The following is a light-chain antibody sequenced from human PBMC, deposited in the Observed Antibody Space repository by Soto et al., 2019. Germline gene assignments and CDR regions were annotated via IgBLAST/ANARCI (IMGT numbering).Light chain of an antibody. Sequence: DIQMTQSPPSLSASVGDRVTITCRASQSISTWLVWYQQEPGKAPKLLIHAASSLQGGVPSRFSGSGSGTDFTLTISSLQPDDFATYYCQQYYSYSRTFGQGTKVDIK. CDR3: QQYYSYSRT. V-gene: IGKV1-5*03. J-gene: IGKJ1*01. CDR2: AAS. CDR1: QSISTW.